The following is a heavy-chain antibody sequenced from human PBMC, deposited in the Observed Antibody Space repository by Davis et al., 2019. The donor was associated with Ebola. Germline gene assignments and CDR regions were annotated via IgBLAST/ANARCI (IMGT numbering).Heavy chain of an antibody. Sequence: ASVKVSCKASGYTFTSYGISWVRQAPGQGLEWMGWISAYNGYTNYAQKLQGRVTMTTDTSTSTAYMELRSLRSDDTAVYYCARDSVVVVPAAISYYYYYYGVDVWGQGTTVTVSS. V-gene: IGHV1-18*01. CDR3: ARDSVVVVPAAISYYYYYYGVDV. CDR2: ISAYNGYT. CDR1: GYTFTSYG. J-gene: IGHJ6*02. D-gene: IGHD2-2*01.